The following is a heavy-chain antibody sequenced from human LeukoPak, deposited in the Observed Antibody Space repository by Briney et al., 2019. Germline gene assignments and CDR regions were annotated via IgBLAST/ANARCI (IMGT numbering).Heavy chain of an antibody. CDR3: ARVGPYYSDPQLDY. V-gene: IGHV1-2*02. J-gene: IGHJ4*02. D-gene: IGHD2-21*01. CDR1: GYTFTGYY. CDR2: IQPNSGGT. Sequence: ASVKVSCKASGYTFTGYYMHWVRQAPGQGLEWLGWIQPNSGGTHYAQNFLGRVTMTRDTSISTAYMELSRLTSDDTAVYYCARVGPYYSDPQLDYWGQGTLVTVSS.